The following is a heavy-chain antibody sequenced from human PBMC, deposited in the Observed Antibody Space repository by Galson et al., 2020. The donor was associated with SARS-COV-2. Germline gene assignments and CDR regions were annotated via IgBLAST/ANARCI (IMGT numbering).Heavy chain of an antibody. CDR2: ISSGGGII. Sequence: GESLKIPCAASGFTFSTYAMHWVRQAPGKGLEWVSYISSGGGIIYYADSVKGRFTISRDNAKNSLYLQMNSLRAEDTAVYYCARGRVYYDSVWGSYHSDVLLNYWGQGTLVTVSS. D-gene: IGHD3-16*02. V-gene: IGHV3-48*03. CDR1: GFTFSTYA. CDR3: ARGRVYYDSVWGSYHSDVLLNY. J-gene: IGHJ4*02.